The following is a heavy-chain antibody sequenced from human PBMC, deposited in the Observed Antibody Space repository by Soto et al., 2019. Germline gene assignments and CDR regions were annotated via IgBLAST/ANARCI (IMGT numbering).Heavy chain of an antibody. CDR2: ISSSSSYI. CDR3: AGIVVVPAATGWLDP. D-gene: IGHD2-2*01. CDR1: GFTFSSYS. J-gene: IGHJ5*02. V-gene: IGHV3-21*01. Sequence: GGSLRLTCAASGFTFSSYSIYWVRQAPGKGLEWVSSISSSSSYIYYADSVKGRFTISRDNAKNSLYLQMNSLRAEDTAVYYCAGIVVVPAATGWLDPWGQGTLVTVSS.